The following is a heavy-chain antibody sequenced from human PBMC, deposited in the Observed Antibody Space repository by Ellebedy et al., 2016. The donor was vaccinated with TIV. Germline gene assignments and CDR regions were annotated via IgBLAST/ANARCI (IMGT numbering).Heavy chain of an antibody. CDR3: ARESKQLGDYYFDY. CDR1: GGSISSSSYY. J-gene: IGHJ4*02. Sequence: MPSETLSLSCTVSGGSISSSSYYWGWIRQPPGKGLEWIGSIYYSGSTYYNPSLKSRVTISVDTSKNQFSLKLSSVTAADTAVYYCARESKQLGDYYFDYWGQGTLVTVSS. CDR2: IYYSGST. V-gene: IGHV4-39*07. D-gene: IGHD6-13*01.